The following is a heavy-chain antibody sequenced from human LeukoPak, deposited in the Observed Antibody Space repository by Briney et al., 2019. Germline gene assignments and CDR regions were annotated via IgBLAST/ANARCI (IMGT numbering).Heavy chain of an antibody. CDR1: GYSFRNYG. CDR2: INPTNEKT. J-gene: IGHJ5*02. D-gene: IGHD2-21*02. CDR3: ATDVGSYCGGDCYSDWFDP. Sequence: ASVKVSCKASGYSFRNYGMHWVRQAPGQRLEWMGWINPTNEKTKYSEKFQGRVTISRDTGASTVYMELSSVRAEDTAVYYCATDVGSYCGGDCYSDWFDPWGQGTLVTVSS. V-gene: IGHV1-3*01.